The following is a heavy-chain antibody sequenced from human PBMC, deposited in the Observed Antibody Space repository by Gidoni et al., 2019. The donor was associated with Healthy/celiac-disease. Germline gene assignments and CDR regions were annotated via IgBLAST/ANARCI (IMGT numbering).Heavy chain of an antibody. V-gene: IGHV3-21*01. CDR1: GFTFSSYS. Sequence: EVQLVESGGGLVKPGGSLRLSCAASGFTFSSYSMNWVRQAPGKGLEWVSSISSSSSYIYYADSVKGRFTISRDNAKNSLYLQMNSLRAEDTAVYYCARDPPDSSGYTNFDYWGQGTLVTVSS. D-gene: IGHD3-22*01. CDR2: ISSSSSYI. CDR3: ARDPPDSSGYTNFDY. J-gene: IGHJ4*02.